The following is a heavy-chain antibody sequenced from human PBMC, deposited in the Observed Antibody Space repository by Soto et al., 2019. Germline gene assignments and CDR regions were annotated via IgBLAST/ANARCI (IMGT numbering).Heavy chain of an antibody. Sequence: PGGSLRLSCAASGFTFSSYAMHWVRQAPGKGLEWVAVISYDGSNKYYADSVKGRFTISRDNSKNTLYLQMNSLRLEDTAVYYCARPLWRDDYYWGYIDLWGRGTLVTVSS. J-gene: IGHJ2*01. CDR3: ARPLWRDDYYWGYIDL. CDR2: ISYDGSNK. D-gene: IGHD2-21*02. V-gene: IGHV3-30-3*01. CDR1: GFTFSSYA.